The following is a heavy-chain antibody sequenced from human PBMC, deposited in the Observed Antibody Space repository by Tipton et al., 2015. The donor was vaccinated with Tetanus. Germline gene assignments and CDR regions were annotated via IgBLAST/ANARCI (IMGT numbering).Heavy chain of an antibody. D-gene: IGHD5-18*01. CDR3: ARDRRSYTASAGYGMDV. CDR1: GFTFSDHY. CDR2: ISSSGKTV. J-gene: IGHJ6*02. V-gene: IGHV3-11*01. Sequence: SLRLSCAASGFTFSDHYMSWIRQAPGKGLEWVSYISSSGKTVHYGDVVKGRFTISRDNAKNSVYLQMSSLRDDDTAIYYCARDRRSYTASAGYGMDVWGQGTPVTASS.